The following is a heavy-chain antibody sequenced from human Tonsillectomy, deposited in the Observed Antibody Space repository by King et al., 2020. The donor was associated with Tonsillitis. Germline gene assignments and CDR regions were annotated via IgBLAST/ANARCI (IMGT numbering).Heavy chain of an antibody. CDR2: MNTNSGNT. Sequence: VQLVESGAEVKKPGASVKVSCKASGYTFTSYDINWVRQATGQGLEWMGWMNTNSGNTGYAQKFQGRVTMTRNTSISTAYMELSSLRSEDTSVYYCARGSNRYYDSSGPNPWFDYWGQGTLVTVSS. D-gene: IGHD3-22*01. J-gene: IGHJ4*02. V-gene: IGHV1-8*01. CDR1: GYTFTSYD. CDR3: ARGSNRYYDSSGPNPWFDY.